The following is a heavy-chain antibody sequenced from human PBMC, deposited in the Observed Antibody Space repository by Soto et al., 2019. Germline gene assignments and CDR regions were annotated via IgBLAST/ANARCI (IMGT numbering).Heavy chain of an antibody. Sequence: GVSLRLSCAASGFTFSSYAMRWVRQAPGKGLEWVSAVSGSGGSTYYADSVKGRFTISRDNSKNTLYLQMNSLRAEDTAVYYCARRGAGTYFDYWGQGNLVPVSS. CDR1: GFTFSSYA. V-gene: IGHV3-23*01. CDR3: ARRGAGTYFDY. D-gene: IGHD6-13*01. CDR2: VSGSGGST. J-gene: IGHJ4*02.